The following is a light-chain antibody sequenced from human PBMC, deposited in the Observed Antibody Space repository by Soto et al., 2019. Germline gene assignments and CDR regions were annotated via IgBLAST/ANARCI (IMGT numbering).Light chain of an antibody. J-gene: IGLJ2*01. CDR2: EDN. CDR1: SSDFGTYNL. Sequence: QSALTQPASVSGSPGQSITISCTGSSSDFGTYNLVSWYQQHPGKAPKLIIYEDNKRPSGVSNRFSGSKSGNTASLTIAGLQAGAEADYYCCSYAGGNTWVFGGGTKVTVL. V-gene: IGLV2-23*01. CDR3: CSYAGGNTWV.